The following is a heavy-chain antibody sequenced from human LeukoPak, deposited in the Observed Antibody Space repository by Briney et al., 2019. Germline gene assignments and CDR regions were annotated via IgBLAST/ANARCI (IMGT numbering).Heavy chain of an antibody. Sequence: GVVRLSCGAPGVTFSSRDWRTWVRQAPGKGLEWVSAISGSGGSTYYADSVKGRFTISRDNSKNTLYLQMNSLRTEDTAVYFCLYGYRIAHYWGQGTLVTVSS. D-gene: IGHD5-18*01. CDR2: ISGSGGST. CDR3: LYGYRIAHY. J-gene: IGHJ4*02. V-gene: IGHV3-23*01. CDR1: GVTFSSRDW.